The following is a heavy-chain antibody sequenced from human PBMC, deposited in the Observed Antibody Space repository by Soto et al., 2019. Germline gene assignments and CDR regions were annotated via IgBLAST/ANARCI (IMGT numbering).Heavy chain of an antibody. CDR3: AKDPRNYYDGSGFSWFAT. D-gene: IGHD3-22*01. V-gene: IGHV1-69*13. Sequence: ASVKVSCKASGGTFSSYAISWVRQAPGQGLEWMGGIIPIFGTANYAQKFQGRVTITADESTSTAYMELSSLRYEDTAVYYCAKDPRNYYDGSGFSWFATWGQGTLVTAPS. CDR2: IIPIFGTA. J-gene: IGHJ5*02. CDR1: GGTFSSYA.